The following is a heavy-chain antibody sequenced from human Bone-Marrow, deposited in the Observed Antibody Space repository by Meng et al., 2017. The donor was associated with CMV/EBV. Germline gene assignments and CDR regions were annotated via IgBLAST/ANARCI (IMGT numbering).Heavy chain of an antibody. CDR1: SSTSSNG. CDR3: ARGALHCSGGSCFRGFDP. CDR2: IYHSGST. V-gene: IGHV4-4*02. Sequence: SSTSSNGWTWVRQTPGKGLEWIGEIYHSGSTNYSPSLKSRATISVDKYKNQFSLTLNSLIAADTAVYYCARGALHCSGGSCFRGFDPWGPGTLVTVSS. J-gene: IGHJ5*02. D-gene: IGHD2-15*01.